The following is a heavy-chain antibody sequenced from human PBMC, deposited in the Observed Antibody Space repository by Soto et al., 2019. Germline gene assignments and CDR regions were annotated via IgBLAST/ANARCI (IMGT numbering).Heavy chain of an antibody. CDR2: IWPDGAT. D-gene: IGHD1-20*01. Sequence: PGGSLRLSCAASGFTVSSSHMNWVRQAPGQGLEWVSIIWPDGATHYTDSVKGRFTVPRDNSRNTLYLQMNSLRVEDTAIYYCLPCGPHVYTDYWGQGTLVTVSS. CDR1: GFTVSSSH. J-gene: IGHJ4*02. V-gene: IGHV3-53*01. CDR3: LPCGPHVYTDY.